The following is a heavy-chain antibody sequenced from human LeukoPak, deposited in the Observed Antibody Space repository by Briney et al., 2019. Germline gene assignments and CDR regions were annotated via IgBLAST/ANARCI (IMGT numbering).Heavy chain of an antibody. J-gene: IGHJ4*01. Sequence: PGGSLRLSCAASGFSFTNYAMSWVRQAPARGPEWLSSMKGGGETFYADSVKGRFTLSRDDSRNTVYLQLNNLRVEDTAIYYCARASWISTADAGCWGQGTQVTVSS. CDR1: GFSFTNYA. D-gene: IGHD2-2*03. CDR3: ARASWISTADAGC. V-gene: IGHV3-23*01. CDR2: MKGGGET.